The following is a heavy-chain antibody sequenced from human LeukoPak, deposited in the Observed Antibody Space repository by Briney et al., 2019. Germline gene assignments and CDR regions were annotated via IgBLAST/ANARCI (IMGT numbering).Heavy chain of an antibody. CDR3: ARVRGRKTGDLGAFDI. D-gene: IGHD7-27*01. CDR2: IIPIFGTA. J-gene: IGHJ3*02. CDR1: GGTFSSYA. V-gene: IGHV1-69*05. Sequence: SVKVSCKASGGTFSSYAISWVRQAPGQGLEWMGGIIPIFGTANYAQKFQGRVTITTDESTSTAYMELSSLRSEDTAVYYCARVRGRKTGDLGAFDIWGQGTMVTVSS.